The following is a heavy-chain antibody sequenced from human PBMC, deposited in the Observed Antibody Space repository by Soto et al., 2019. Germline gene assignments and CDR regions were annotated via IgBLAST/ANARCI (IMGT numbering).Heavy chain of an antibody. CDR1: GFTFSSYA. V-gene: IGHV3-23*01. CDR2: ISGSGDAT. D-gene: IGHD2-15*01. Sequence: GGSLRLSCAASGFTFSSYAMSWVRQAPGKGLEWVSAISGSGDATYYADSVKGRFTVFRDNSKNTLYLQVNSLRAEDTAVYYCAKAQEIGGNVNSFFDYWGQGTLVTVYS. CDR3: AKAQEIGGNVNSFFDY. J-gene: IGHJ4*02.